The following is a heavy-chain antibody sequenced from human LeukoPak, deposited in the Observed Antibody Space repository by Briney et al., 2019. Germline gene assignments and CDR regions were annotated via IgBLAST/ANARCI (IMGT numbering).Heavy chain of an antibody. V-gene: IGHV1-18*01. CDR1: GYXFKTYG. J-gene: IGHJ6*02. Sequence: ASVKVSCKASGYXFKTYGISWVRQAPGQGLEWMGWISAYSGDTNHAQRFQGRLTMTTERSTNSAYLELRSLRSDDTAVYYCARDAGVSFGDYLEHYFGLDVWGQGTTVIVSS. D-gene: IGHD4-17*01. CDR2: ISAYSGDT. CDR3: ARDAGVSFGDYLEHYFGLDV.